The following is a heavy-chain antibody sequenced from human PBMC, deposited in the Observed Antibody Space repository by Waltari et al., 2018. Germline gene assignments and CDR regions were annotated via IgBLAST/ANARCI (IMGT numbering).Heavy chain of an antibody. J-gene: IGHJ4*02. CDR3: ARGGRSGPNY. V-gene: IGHV3-48*03. CDR2: INSGSNI. CDR1: GFTLGSYE. D-gene: IGHD3-3*01. Sequence: EVQLVESGGGLVQPGGSLRLSCEASGFTLGSYEMNWVRQAPGKGLELVAFINSGSNIYYADSVKGRFTISRDNAQNSLYLQMNSLRAEDTALYYCARGGRSGPNYWGQGTLVTVSS.